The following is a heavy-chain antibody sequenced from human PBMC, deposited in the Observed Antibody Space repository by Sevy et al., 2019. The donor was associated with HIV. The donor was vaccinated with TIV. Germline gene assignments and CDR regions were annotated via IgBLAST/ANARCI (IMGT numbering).Heavy chain of an antibody. CDR2: ISSNGGST. J-gene: IGHJ6*02. V-gene: IGHV3-64D*06. CDR1: GFTFSSYA. CDR3: VQAWSGPHLGMDV. D-gene: IGHD3-3*01. Sequence: GGSLRLSCSASGFTFSSYAMHWVRQAPGKGLEYVSVISSNGGSTYYEDSVKGRFTISRDNSKNMLYLQMSSLRAEDTAVYYCVQAWSGPHLGMDVWGQGTTVTVSS.